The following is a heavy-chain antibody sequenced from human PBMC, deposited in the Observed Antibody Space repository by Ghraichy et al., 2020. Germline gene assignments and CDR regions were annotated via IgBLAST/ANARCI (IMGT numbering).Heavy chain of an antibody. CDR3: AREYGGNSYYFDY. CDR1: GFTFSSYG. V-gene: IGHV3-33*01. Sequence: GGSRRLSCAASGFTFSSYGMHWVRQAPGKGLEWVAVIWYDGSNKYYADSVKGRFTISRDNSKNTLYLQMNSLRAEDTAVYYCAREYGGNSYYFDYWGQGTLVPVSS. J-gene: IGHJ4*02. D-gene: IGHD4-23*01. CDR2: IWYDGSNK.